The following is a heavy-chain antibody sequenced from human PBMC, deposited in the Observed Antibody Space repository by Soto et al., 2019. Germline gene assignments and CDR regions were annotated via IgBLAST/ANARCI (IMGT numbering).Heavy chain of an antibody. CDR3: ARESEDLTSNFDY. V-gene: IGHV3-21*06. J-gene: IGHJ4*02. Sequence: PGGSLRLSCAGSGFIFTSYSMNWVSQAPGKGLEWVSSISSTTNYIYYGDSMKGRFTISRDNAKNSLYLEMNSLRDEDTAVYYCARESEDLTSNFDYWGQGTLVTVSS. CDR1: GFIFTSYS. CDR2: ISSTTNYI.